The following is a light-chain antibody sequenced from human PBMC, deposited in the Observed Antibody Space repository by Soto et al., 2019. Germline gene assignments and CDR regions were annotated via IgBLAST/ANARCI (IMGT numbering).Light chain of an antibody. CDR2: GAS. J-gene: IGKJ4*01. V-gene: IGKV3-15*01. Sequence: EIVMTQSPATLSASPGERATLSCRASQGISRNLAWYQQKPGQAPRLLIYGASTRATGIPARFSGSGSGTEFTLTISSLQSEDFAAYHCQQYNDWSPLTFGGGTKVDI. CDR3: QQYNDWSPLT. CDR1: QGISRN.